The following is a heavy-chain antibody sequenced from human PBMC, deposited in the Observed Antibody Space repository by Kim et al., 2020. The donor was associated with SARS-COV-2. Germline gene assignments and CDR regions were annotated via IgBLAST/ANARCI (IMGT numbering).Heavy chain of an antibody. V-gene: IGHV3-30-3*01. CDR1: GFTFSSYA. J-gene: IGHJ5*02. CDR3: ARAPRSVAMVRGVIILGWFDP. D-gene: IGHD3-10*01. CDR2: ISYDGSNK. Sequence: GGSLRLSCAASGFTFSSYAMHWVRQAPGKGLEWVAVISYDGSNKYYADSVKGRFTISRDNSKNTLYLQMNSLRAEDTAVYYCARAPRSVAMVRGVIILGWFDPWGQGTLVTVSS.